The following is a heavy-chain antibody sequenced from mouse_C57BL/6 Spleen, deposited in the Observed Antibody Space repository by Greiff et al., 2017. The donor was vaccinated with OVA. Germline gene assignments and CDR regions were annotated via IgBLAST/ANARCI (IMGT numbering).Heavy chain of an antibody. CDR3: ARRGPYYSNYVDVYWYFDV. J-gene: IGHJ1*03. D-gene: IGHD2-5*01. V-gene: IGHV1-39*01. CDR2: INPNYGTT. Sequence: EVKLQESGPELVKPGASVKISCKASGYSFTDYNMNWVKQSNGKSLEWIGVINPNYGTTSYNQKFKGKATLTVDQSSSTAYMQLNSLTSEDSAVYYCARRGPYYSNYVDVYWYFDVWGTGTTVTVSS. CDR1: GYSFTDYN.